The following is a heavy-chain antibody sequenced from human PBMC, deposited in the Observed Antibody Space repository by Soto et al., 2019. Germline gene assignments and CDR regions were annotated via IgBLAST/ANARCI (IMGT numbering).Heavy chain of an antibody. Sequence: ASVKVSCKASGYTFTIYDINWVRQATGQGLEWMGWMNPNSGNTGYAQKFQGRVTMTRNTSISTAYMELSSLRSEDTAVYYCARDHGTSSSGVYIKGTDFWGQGTLVTVSS. CDR2: MNPNSGNT. CDR3: ARDHGTSSSGVYIKGTDF. CDR1: GYTFTIYD. D-gene: IGHD3-3*01. V-gene: IGHV1-8*01. J-gene: IGHJ4*02.